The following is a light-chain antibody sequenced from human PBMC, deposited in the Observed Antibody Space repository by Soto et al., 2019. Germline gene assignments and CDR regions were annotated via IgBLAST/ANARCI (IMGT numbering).Light chain of an antibody. CDR2: GAS. Sequence: EIVLTQSPGTLSLSPGERATLSCRASQSVSSNLAWYQQKPGQAPRLLIYGASSRATGIPDRFSGSGSGTDFTLTISRLEPEDFAVYYCQQYTSSPWTFGQGTKVDIK. J-gene: IGKJ1*01. V-gene: IGKV3-20*01. CDR1: QSVSSN. CDR3: QQYTSSPWT.